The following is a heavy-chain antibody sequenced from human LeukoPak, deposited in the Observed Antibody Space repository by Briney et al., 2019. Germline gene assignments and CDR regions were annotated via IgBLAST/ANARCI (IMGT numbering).Heavy chain of an antibody. CDR2: INPSGGST. Sequence: ASVKVSCKASGYTFTSYYMHWVRQAPGQGLEWMGIINPSGGSTSYAQKFQGRVTMTRDMSTSTDYMELSSLRSEDTAVYYCARDLRRDYYDSSVLGYWGQGTLVTVSS. CDR1: GYTFTSYY. D-gene: IGHD3-22*01. J-gene: IGHJ4*02. CDR3: ARDLRRDYYDSSVLGY. V-gene: IGHV1-46*01.